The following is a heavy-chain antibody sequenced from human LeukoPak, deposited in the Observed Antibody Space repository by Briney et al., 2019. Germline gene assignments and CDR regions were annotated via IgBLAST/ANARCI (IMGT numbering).Heavy chain of an antibody. CDR3: ARGGTTVTDKLSYFDY. V-gene: IGHV4-30-2*01. CDR2: IYHSGST. D-gene: IGHD4-17*01. CDR1: GGSISSGGYS. J-gene: IGHJ4*02. Sequence: PSQTLSLTCAVSGGSISSGGYSWSWIRQPPGKGLEWIGYIYHSGSTYYNPSLKSRVTISVDRSKNQFSLKLSSVTAADTAVYYCARGGTTVTDKLSYFDYWGQGTLVTVSS.